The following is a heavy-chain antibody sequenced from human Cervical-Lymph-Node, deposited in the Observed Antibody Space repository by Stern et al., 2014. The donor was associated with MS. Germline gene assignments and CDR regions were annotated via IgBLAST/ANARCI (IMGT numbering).Heavy chain of an antibody. V-gene: IGHV4-31*03. Sequence: MQLVESGPGLVQPSQTLSLTCTVSGGSISSDHYYWSWIRRHPGKGLEWIGYIYYSGSTYYNPSLKSRVTISLDTSKNQFSLKLTSVTAADTAVYYCARSKYGDYHTLDSWGQGTLVTVSS. CDR1: GGSISSDHYY. D-gene: IGHD4-17*01. J-gene: IGHJ4*02. CDR3: ARSKYGDYHTLDS. CDR2: IYYSGST.